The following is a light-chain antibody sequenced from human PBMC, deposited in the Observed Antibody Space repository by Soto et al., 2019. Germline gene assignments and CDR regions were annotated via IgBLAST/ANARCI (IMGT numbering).Light chain of an antibody. J-gene: IGLJ1*01. CDR2: SNN. Sequence: VLTQPPSASGTPGQGVTISCSGSSSHIGSNTVNWYQQLPGTAPKLLIYSNNQRPSGVPDRFSGSKSGTSASLAISGLQSEDEADYYCAAWDDSLNGRYVFGTGTKVTVL. V-gene: IGLV1-44*01. CDR3: AAWDDSLNGRYV. CDR1: SSHIGSNT.